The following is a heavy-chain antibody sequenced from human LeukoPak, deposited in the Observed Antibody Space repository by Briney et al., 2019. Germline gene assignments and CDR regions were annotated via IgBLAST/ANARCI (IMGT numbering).Heavy chain of an antibody. CDR2: IYYSGST. V-gene: IGHV4-59*01. CDR3: AGGWYRGSSWFDP. J-gene: IGHJ5*02. CDR1: GGSISSYY. D-gene: IGHD6-19*01. Sequence: SETLSLTCTVSGGSISSYYWSWIRQPPGKGLEWIGYIYYSGSTNYNPSLKSRVTIPVDTSKNQFSLKLSSVTAADTAVYYCAGGWYRGSSWFDPWGQGTLVTVSS.